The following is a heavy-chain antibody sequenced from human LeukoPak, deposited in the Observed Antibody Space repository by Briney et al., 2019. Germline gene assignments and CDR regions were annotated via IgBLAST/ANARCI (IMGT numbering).Heavy chain of an antibody. CDR2: ISWNSGSI. CDR3: AKAPGGKGYYCYMGV. Sequence: GGSLRLSCVASGFAFDDYAMHWVRQAPGKGLEWVSGISWNSGSIGYADSVKGRFTISRDNAKNSLYLQMNSLRAEDTALYYCAKAPGGKGYYCYMGVWGKGTTVTVSS. J-gene: IGHJ6*03. D-gene: IGHD4-23*01. CDR1: GFAFDDYA. V-gene: IGHV3-9*01.